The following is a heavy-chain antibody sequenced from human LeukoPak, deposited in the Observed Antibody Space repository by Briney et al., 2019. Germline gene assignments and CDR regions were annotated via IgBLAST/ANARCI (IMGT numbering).Heavy chain of an antibody. D-gene: IGHD5-18*01. Sequence: SETLSLTCAVYGGSFSGYYGSWIRQPPGKGLEWIGEINHSGSTNYNPSLKSRVTISVDTSKNQFSLKLSSVTAAGTAVYYCARGRGRGYSYGVPFDYWGQGTLVTVSS. CDR1: GGSFSGYY. J-gene: IGHJ4*02. CDR2: INHSGST. CDR3: ARGRGRGYSYGVPFDY. V-gene: IGHV4-34*01.